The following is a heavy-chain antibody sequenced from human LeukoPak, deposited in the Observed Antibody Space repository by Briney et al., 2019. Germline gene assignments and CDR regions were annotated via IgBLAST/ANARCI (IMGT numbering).Heavy chain of an antibody. CDR1: GYTXTSYA. Sequence: GASVKVSCKASGYTXTSYAVGRVRQAPGQGLEWMVWISAYNGNTHYAQKVQGRVTMTTDTSTSTAYMELRSLRSDDTAVYYCARYCGGDCYDFDYWGQGTLVTVSS. J-gene: IGHJ4*02. CDR2: ISAYNGNT. V-gene: IGHV1-18*01. D-gene: IGHD2-21*02. CDR3: ARYCGGDCYDFDY.